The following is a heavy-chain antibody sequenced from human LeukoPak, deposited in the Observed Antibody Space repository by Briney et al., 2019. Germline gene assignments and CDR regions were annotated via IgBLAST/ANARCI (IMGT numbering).Heavy chain of an antibody. Sequence: PSETLSLTCTVSGGSISSYYWSWIRQPPGKGLEWIGYIYYSGSTNYNPSLKSQVTISVDTSKNQFSLKLSSVTAADTAVYYCARGSGPVWLGQQDDAFDIWGQGTMVTVSS. CDR1: GGSISSYY. CDR3: ARGSGPVWLGQQDDAFDI. CDR2: IYYSGST. D-gene: IGHD5-12*01. V-gene: IGHV4-59*01. J-gene: IGHJ3*02.